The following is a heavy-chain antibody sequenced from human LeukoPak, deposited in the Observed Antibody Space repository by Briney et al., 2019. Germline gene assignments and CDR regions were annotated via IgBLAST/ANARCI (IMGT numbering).Heavy chain of an antibody. D-gene: IGHD5-12*01. Sequence: GGSLRLSCAPSGLSLSNYAMSWVRQAPGKGLEWVSLIIASSGSTVYADSVKGRFTISRDNSKNTLYLQMNSLRAEDTAVYYCAKGAYDYVEIGYFDHWGQGTLVTVSS. V-gene: IGHV3-23*01. J-gene: IGHJ4*02. CDR1: GLSLSNYA. CDR2: IIASSGST. CDR3: AKGAYDYVEIGYFDH.